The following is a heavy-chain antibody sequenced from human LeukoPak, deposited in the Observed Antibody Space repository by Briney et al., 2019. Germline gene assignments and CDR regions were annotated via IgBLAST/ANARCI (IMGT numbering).Heavy chain of an antibody. V-gene: IGHV3-23*01. J-gene: IGHJ4*02. CDR2: ISGSGSGGST. CDR3: AKSGYNRFDY. Sequence: GGSLRLSCAASGFTFSSSAMSWVRQAPGKGLEWVSSISGSGSGGSTYYADSVKGRFTISRDNSKNTLYLQMNSLRAEDTAVYYCAKSGYNRFDYWGQGTLVAVSS. D-gene: IGHD5-24*01. CDR1: GFTFSSSA.